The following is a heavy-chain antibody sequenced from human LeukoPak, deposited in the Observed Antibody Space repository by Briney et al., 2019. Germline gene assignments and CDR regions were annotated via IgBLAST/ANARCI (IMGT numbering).Heavy chain of an antibody. CDR1: GVSFSGYY. Sequence: SETLSLTCAVYGVSFSGYYWSWIRQPPGKGLEWIGYIYYSGSTNYNPSLKSRVTISIDTSKNHFSLKLSSVTAADTAVYYCARSDCSGGSCYINFDSWGQGTLVTVSS. V-gene: IGHV4-59*01. D-gene: IGHD2-15*01. CDR2: IYYSGST. CDR3: ARSDCSGGSCYINFDS. J-gene: IGHJ4*02.